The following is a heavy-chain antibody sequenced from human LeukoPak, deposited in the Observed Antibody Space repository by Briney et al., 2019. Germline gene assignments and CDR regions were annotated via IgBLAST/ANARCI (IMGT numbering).Heavy chain of an antibody. CDR2: IYSGGST. Sequence: PGGSLRLSCAASGFTVISNFISWVRQAPGKGLGWVSVIYSGGSTYYADTVKGRFTISRDNSKNTLYLQMNSLRAEDTAVYYCARRPAQTFYYFDYWGQGTLVTVS. V-gene: IGHV3-66*04. CDR3: ARRPAQTFYYFDY. J-gene: IGHJ4*02. D-gene: IGHD3-3*02. CDR1: GFTVISNF.